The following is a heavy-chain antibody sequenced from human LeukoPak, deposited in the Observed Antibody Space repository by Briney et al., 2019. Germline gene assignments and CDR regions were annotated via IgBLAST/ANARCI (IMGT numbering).Heavy chain of an antibody. CDR3: ARVTTVSSAVVVVAATPVSPYYFDY. Sequence: ASAKVSCKASGYTFTSYGISWVRQAPGQGLEWMGWISAYNGNTNYAQKLQGRVTMTTDTSTSTAYMELRSLRSDDTAVYYCARVTTVSSAVVVVAATPVSPYYFDYWGQGTLVTVSS. CDR1: GYTFTSYG. V-gene: IGHV1-18*01. CDR2: ISAYNGNT. D-gene: IGHD2-15*01. J-gene: IGHJ4*02.